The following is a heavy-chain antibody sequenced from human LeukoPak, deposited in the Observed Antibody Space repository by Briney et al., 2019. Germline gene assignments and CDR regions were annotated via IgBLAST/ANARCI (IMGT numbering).Heavy chain of an antibody. CDR2: IKSKTDGGTT. V-gene: IGHV3-15*01. CDR1: GFTFSSYA. Sequence: PGGSLRLSCAASGFTFSSYAMSWVRQAPGKGLEWVGRIKSKTDGGTTDYAAPVKGRFTISRDDSKNTLYLQMNSLKTEDTAVYYCTTVGYSGYEYYFDYWGQGTLVTVSS. D-gene: IGHD5-12*01. CDR3: TTVGYSGYEYYFDY. J-gene: IGHJ4*02.